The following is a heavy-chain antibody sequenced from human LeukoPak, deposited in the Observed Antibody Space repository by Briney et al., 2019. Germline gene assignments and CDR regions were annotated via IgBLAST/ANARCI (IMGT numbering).Heavy chain of an antibody. V-gene: IGHV1-8*01. CDR2: MNPVTGNA. CDR3: ARAPMGTAALY. Sequence: VASVKVSCKASGYTFSNFDINWVRQAPGQGPEWMGWMNPVTGNAGSAQKFQGRVTLTRDMSISTAYMELSSLTFDDTAFYYCARAPMGTAALYWGQGTLITVAS. D-gene: IGHD2-2*01. J-gene: IGHJ4*02. CDR1: GYTFSNFD.